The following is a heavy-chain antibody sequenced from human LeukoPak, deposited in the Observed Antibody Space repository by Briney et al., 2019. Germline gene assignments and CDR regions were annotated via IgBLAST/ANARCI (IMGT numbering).Heavy chain of an antibody. CDR3: ARFFPGIGFDI. D-gene: IGHD6-13*01. V-gene: IGHV4-61*02. CDR2: IYTSGST. CDR1: GGSISSGGYY. J-gene: IGHJ3*02. Sequence: SETLSLTCTVSGGSISSGGYYWSWIRQHPGKGLEWIGRIYTSGSTNYNPSLKSRVTMSVDTSKNQFSLKLSSVTAADTAVYYCARFFPGIGFDIWGQGTMVTVSS.